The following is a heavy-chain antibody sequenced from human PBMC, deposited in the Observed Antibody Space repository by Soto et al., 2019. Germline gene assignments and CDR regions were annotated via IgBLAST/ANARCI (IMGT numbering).Heavy chain of an antibody. V-gene: IGHV3-7*04. CDR3: ARSYYDSSGYLSSPEHYYDGLDV. CDR1: GFTFSSYW. D-gene: IGHD3-22*01. J-gene: IGHJ6*02. CDR2: IKQDGSEK. Sequence: GGSLRLSCAASGFTFSSYWMSWVRHAPGKGPEWVANIKQDGSEKYYVASVKGRFTISRDNAKNSLYLQMNRLRAEDTAVYYGARSYYDSSGYLSSPEHYYDGLDVWGQWTTVSVSS.